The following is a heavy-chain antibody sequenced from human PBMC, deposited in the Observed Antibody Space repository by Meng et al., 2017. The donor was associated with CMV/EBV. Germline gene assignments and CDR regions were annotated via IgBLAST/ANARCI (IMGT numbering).Heavy chain of an antibody. CDR3: ATYIGNYINWYFDL. CDR2: INPNSGGT. D-gene: IGHD1-7*01. J-gene: IGHJ2*01. Sequence: QLWQTGAEVKKPGASVKVSCKASGYTFTGYYMHWVRQAPGQGLEWMGWINPNSGGTNYAQKFQGRVTMTRDTSISTAYMELSRLRSDDTAVYYCATYIGNYINWYFDLWGRGTLVTVSS. V-gene: IGHV1-2*02. CDR1: GYTFTGYY.